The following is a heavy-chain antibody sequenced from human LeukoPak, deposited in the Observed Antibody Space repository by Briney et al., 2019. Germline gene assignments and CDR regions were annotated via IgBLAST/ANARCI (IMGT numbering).Heavy chain of an antibody. V-gene: IGHV3-48*01. CDR3: TRGNRGYTYGPIGDFYYGMDV. J-gene: IGHJ6*02. CDR2: IRVGGSTI. Sequence: GASLRLSRAAAALTFITYAMSWVRQPAGKWREWVSYIRVGGSTIYHPDSVRGSFTNTRAKTKYTLILQMTRLRVEDTAVYYCTRGNRGYTYGPIGDFYYGMDVWGQGTTVTVSS. D-gene: IGHD5-18*01. CDR1: ALTFITYA.